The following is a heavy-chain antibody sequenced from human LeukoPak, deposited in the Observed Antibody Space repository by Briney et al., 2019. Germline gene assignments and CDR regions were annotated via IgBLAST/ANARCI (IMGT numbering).Heavy chain of an antibody. V-gene: IGHV3-30*03. D-gene: IGHD6-6*01. Sequence: GGSLRLSCTASKFTFSHYGMHWVRQAPGKGLEWVAVISYDGSNKYYADSVKGRFTISRDNSKNTLYLQMNSLRAEDTAVYYCARGQLVLLTYWGQGTLVTVSS. CDR2: ISYDGSNK. J-gene: IGHJ4*02. CDR1: KFTFSHYG. CDR3: ARGQLVLLTY.